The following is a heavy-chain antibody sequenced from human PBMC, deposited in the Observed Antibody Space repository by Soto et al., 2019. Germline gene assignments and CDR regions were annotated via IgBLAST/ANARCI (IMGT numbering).Heavy chain of an antibody. Sequence: SLRLSCAASGFPFSSYSMNWVRQAPGKGLEWVSSISSSSSYIYYADSVKGRFTISRDNAKNSLYLQMNSLRAEDTAVYYCAREMTTVTHYYYGMDVWGQGTTVTVSS. V-gene: IGHV3-21*01. J-gene: IGHJ6*02. CDR3: AREMTTVTHYYYGMDV. D-gene: IGHD4-17*01. CDR1: GFPFSSYS. CDR2: ISSSSSYI.